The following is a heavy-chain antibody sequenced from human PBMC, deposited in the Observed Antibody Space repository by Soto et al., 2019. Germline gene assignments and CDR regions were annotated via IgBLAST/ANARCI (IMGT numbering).Heavy chain of an antibody. D-gene: IGHD2-15*01. J-gene: IGHJ5*02. CDR2: ISGSGGST. CDR1: XFTFSSYA. V-gene: IGHV3-23*01. CDR3: AKDRVALGTWFDP. Sequence: SLRLSCAASXFTFSSYAMSWVRQAPGKGLEWVSAISGSGGSTYYADSVKGRFTISRDNSKNTLYLQMNSLRAEDTAVYYCAKDRVALGTWFDPWGQGTLVTISS.